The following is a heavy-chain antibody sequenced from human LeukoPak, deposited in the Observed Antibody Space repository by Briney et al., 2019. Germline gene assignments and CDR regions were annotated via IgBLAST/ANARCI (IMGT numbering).Heavy chain of an antibody. CDR1: GYTYTSYG. V-gene: IGHV1-18*01. D-gene: IGHD3-16*01. J-gene: IGHJ6*03. CDR3: AIFPSVLQPLYYYMDV. Sequence: ASAKVSCKASGYTYTSYGISWVRQAPGQGLEWVGWISAYNGNTNYAQKFQGRVTITRNTSINTAYMELSSLRSEDTAVYYCAIFPSVLQPLYYYMDVWGKGTTVTVSS. CDR2: ISAYNGNT.